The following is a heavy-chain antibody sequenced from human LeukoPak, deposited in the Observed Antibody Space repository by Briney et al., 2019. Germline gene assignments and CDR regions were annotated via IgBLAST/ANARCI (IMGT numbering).Heavy chain of an antibody. Sequence: PSETLSLTCAVYGGSFSGYYWSWIRQPPGKGLEWSGEINHSGSTNYNPSLKSRVTISVDTSKNQFSLKLISVTAADTAVHYCARVGGEYYDFWSGYHGTVDYWGQGNLVTVSS. CDR2: INHSGST. J-gene: IGHJ4*02. D-gene: IGHD3-3*01. CDR3: ARVGGEYYDFWSGYHGTVDY. V-gene: IGHV4-34*01. CDR1: GGSFSGYY.